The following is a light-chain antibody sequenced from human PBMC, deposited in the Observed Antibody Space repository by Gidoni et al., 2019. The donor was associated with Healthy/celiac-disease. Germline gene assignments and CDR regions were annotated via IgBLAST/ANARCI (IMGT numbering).Light chain of an antibody. CDR1: QSVSSN. Sequence: EIVMTQSPATLSVSPGERATLSCRASQSVSSNLAWYQQKPGQAPSLLIYGASTRATGIPARFSGSGSGTEFTLTISSLQSEDFAVYYCQQYNNWLPYTFGQGTKLEIK. J-gene: IGKJ2*01. CDR2: GAS. V-gene: IGKV3-15*01. CDR3: QQYNNWLPYT.